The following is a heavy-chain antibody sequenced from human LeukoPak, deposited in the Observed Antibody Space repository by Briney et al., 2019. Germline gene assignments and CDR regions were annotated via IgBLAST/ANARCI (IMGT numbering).Heavy chain of an antibody. CDR1: GGSINRSGYY. J-gene: IGHJ6*03. Sequence: SETLSLTCSVSGGSINRSGYYRGWIRQPPGKGLEWIGNIYFSGKTYYNPSLQSRVTISVDTSKNQFSLKVTSVTAADTAVYYCAREVVTGASGYYYYMDVWGKGTTVTVSS. CDR2: IYFSGKT. D-gene: IGHD3-9*01. V-gene: IGHV4-39*02. CDR3: AREVVTGASGYYYYMDV.